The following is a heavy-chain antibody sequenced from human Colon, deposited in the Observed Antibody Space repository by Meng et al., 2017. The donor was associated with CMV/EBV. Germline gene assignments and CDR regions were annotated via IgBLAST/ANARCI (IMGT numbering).Heavy chain of an antibody. Sequence: VELGESGGGVVQAGTSLRHACVASGFTFKTHAMHWIRQTPAKGLEWVAVISHDGNRRIYAESVKGRFTISRDNSKNTVYFQMNSLRAEDTAIYYCTRAPSGYGGFPDWGQGTLVTVSS. V-gene: IGHV3-30*14. D-gene: IGHD5-12*01. CDR3: TRAPSGYGGFPD. J-gene: IGHJ4*02. CDR1: GFTFKTHA. CDR2: ISHDGNRR.